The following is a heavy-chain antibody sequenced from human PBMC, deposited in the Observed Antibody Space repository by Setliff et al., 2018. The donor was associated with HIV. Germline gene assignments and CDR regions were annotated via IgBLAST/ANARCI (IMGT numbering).Heavy chain of an antibody. CDR2: ISGYNGNT. D-gene: IGHD6-19*01. V-gene: IGHV1-18*01. CDR3: ARVPYRSAWFSGGHDAFDV. CDR1: GGTFSSFG. Sequence: ASVKVSCKASGGTFSSFGISWVRQAPGQGLEWMGWISGYNGNTKYAQRFQGRVAMTTETSTSTVYMELRSLRSDDTAVYYCARVPYRSAWFSGGHDAFDVWGQGTMVTVSS. J-gene: IGHJ3*01.